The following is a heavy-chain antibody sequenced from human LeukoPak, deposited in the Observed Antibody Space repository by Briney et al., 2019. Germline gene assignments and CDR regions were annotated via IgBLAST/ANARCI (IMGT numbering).Heavy chain of an antibody. Sequence: GGSLRLFCAASGFTFSNSAMTWVRQAPGKGLDWVSAINGDGGRTYHADSVKGRFTISRDNSKNTLYLQMNSLRVEDTAVYYCAKDIKGTNYYYYGMGAWGQGTTVTVSS. CDR1: GFTFSNSA. CDR3: AKDIKGTNYYYYGMGA. J-gene: IGHJ6*02. D-gene: IGHD1-14*01. CDR2: INGDGGRT. V-gene: IGHV3-23*01.